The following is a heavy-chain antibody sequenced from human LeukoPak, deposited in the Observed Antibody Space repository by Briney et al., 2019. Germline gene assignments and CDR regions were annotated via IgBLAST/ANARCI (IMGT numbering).Heavy chain of an antibody. V-gene: IGHV3-23*01. Sequence: SGGSLRLSCAASGFTFSSYAMSWVRQAPGKGLEWVSGISGSGENTYYADSVKGRFTISRDNSKNTMYLQMDSLRAEDTAIYYCAKVGNYYYYGMDVWGQGTTVTVSS. CDR3: AKVGNYYYYGMDV. D-gene: IGHD1-1*01. CDR2: ISGSGENT. CDR1: GFTFSSYA. J-gene: IGHJ6*02.